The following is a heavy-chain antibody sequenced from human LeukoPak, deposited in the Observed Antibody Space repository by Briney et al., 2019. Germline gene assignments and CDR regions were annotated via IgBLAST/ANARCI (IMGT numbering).Heavy chain of an antibody. CDR1: GGSISSGGYY. J-gene: IGHJ4*02. CDR2: IYYSGST. V-gene: IGHV4-31*03. Sequence: SETLSLNCTVSGGSISSGGYYWSWIRQHPGKGLEWIGYIYYSGSTYYNPSLKSRVTISVDTSKNQFSLKLSSVTAADTAVYYCARTEHYGGKANYFDYWGQGTLVAVSS. D-gene: IGHD4-17*01. CDR3: ARTEHYGGKANYFDY.